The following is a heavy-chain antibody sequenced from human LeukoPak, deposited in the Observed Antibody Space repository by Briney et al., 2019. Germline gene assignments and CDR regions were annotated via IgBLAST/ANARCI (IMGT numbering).Heavy chain of an antibody. CDR2: ISGSGGST. CDR3: TLLGRELTLDY. J-gene: IGHJ4*02. V-gene: IGHV3-23*01. CDR1: GFTFSSYA. Sequence: GGSLRLSCAASGFTFSSYAMSWVRQAPGKGLEWVSAISGSGGSTYYADSVKGRFTISRDNSKNTLYLQMNSLRAEDTAVYYCTLLGRELTLDYWGQGTLVTVSS. D-gene: IGHD1-26*01.